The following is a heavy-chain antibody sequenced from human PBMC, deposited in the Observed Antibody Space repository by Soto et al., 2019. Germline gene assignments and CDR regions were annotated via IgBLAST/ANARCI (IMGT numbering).Heavy chain of an antibody. CDR2: IYYSAST. CDR1: GGSISSGDYY. CDR3: ASDDFWSGWRNYYYYGMDV. V-gene: IGHV4-30-4*01. J-gene: IGHJ6*04. Sequence: PSETLSLTCTVSGGSISSGDYYWRWIRQPPGKGLEWIGYIYYSASTYYNPSLKSRVTISVDTSKNQFSLKMSSVTAADTDVYYCASDDFWSGWRNYYYYGMDVWGKGTKGTVSS. D-gene: IGHD3-3*01.